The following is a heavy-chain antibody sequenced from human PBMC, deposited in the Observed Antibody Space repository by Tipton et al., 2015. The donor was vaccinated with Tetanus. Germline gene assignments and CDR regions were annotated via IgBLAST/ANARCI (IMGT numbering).Heavy chain of an antibody. CDR2: INPDNGNA. Sequence: QSGAEVKNPGASVKISCKASGYTFNLYAMQWVRQAPGQGLEWMGWINPDNGNARYLQKFQGRVTITRDTSATTAYMEVSSLTSEDTAVYYCARENYHSSGYSPLAHWGHGTLVTVSS. CDR3: ARENYHSSGYSPLAH. V-gene: IGHV1-3*01. CDR1: GYTFNLYA. D-gene: IGHD3-22*01. J-gene: IGHJ4*01.